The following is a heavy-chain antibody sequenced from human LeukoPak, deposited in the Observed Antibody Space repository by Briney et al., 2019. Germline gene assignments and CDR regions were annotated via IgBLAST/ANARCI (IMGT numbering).Heavy chain of an antibody. CDR2: INPNSGGT. D-gene: IGHD3-10*01. Sequence: ASVKVSCKASGYTFTGYYMHWVRQAPGQGLEWMGWINPNSGGTNYAQKFQGRVTMTRDTSISTAYMKLSRLRSDDTAVYYCARDGPYGSGSYEGYWGQGTLVTVSS. J-gene: IGHJ4*02. CDR3: ARDGPYGSGSYEGY. V-gene: IGHV1-2*02. CDR1: GYTFTGYY.